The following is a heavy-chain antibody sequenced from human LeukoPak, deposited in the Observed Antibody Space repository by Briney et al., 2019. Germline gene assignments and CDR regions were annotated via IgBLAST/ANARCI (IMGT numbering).Heavy chain of an antibody. CDR1: GFSFSSYD. CDR2: ISFDGSNE. D-gene: IGHD6-13*01. V-gene: IGHV3-30*03. J-gene: IGHJ4*02. Sequence: GSLRLSCAASGFSFSSYDMHWVRQAPGKGLEWVAIISFDGSNEYYADSVKGRFTISRDNSKNTLFLQMGSLRAEDTAFYYCARGYSSSWIPYFDSWGQGTLVTVSS. CDR3: ARGYSSSWIPYFDS.